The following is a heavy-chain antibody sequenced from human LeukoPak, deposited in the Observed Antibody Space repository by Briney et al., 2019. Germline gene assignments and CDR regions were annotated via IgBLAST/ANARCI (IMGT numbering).Heavy chain of an antibody. CDR2: ISYDGSNK. CDR1: GFTFSSYA. Sequence: GGSLRLSCAASGFTFSSYAMHWVRQAPGKGLEWVAVISYDGSNKYYADSVKGRFTISRDNSKNTLYLQMNSLRAEDTAVYYCAKTHDSSSWGFDYWGQGTLVTVSS. CDR3: AKTHDSSSWGFDY. D-gene: IGHD6-13*01. J-gene: IGHJ4*02. V-gene: IGHV3-30-3*01.